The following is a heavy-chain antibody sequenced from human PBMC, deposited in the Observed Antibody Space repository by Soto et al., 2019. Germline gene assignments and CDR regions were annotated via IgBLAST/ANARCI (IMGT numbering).Heavy chain of an antibody. CDR3: AKDHSLRYFDWLLIGLDAFDI. Sequence: GGPLSLSGAAPGFPFSTYPMAWAGRPPGKGLEGVSAISGSGGSTYYAHSVKGRFTISRDNSKNTVYLQMNSLRAEDTAVYYCAKDHSLRYFDWLLIGLDAFDIWGQGTMVTVSS. CDR1: GFPFSTYP. D-gene: IGHD3-9*01. J-gene: IGHJ3*02. CDR2: ISGSGGST. V-gene: IGHV3-23*01.